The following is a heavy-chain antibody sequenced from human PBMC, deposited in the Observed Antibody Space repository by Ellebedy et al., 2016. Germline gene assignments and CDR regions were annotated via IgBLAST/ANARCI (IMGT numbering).Heavy chain of an antibody. V-gene: IGHV3-33*01. Sequence: GESLKISXAASGFSFRTYGMHWVRQAPGKGLEFVALIYYDGSKKYYGDSVKGRFSISRDNSKNTVYLQMSSLRTEDTGVYYCARGVPGSFENAFDLWGRGTTVTVSS. CDR1: GFSFRTYG. CDR3: ARGVPGSFENAFDL. D-gene: IGHD3-10*01. J-gene: IGHJ3*01. CDR2: IYYDGSKK.